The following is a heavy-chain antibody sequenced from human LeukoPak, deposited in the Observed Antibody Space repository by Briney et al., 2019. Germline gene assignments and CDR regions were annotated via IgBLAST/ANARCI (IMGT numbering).Heavy chain of an antibody. CDR1: GYTFTTYG. V-gene: IGHV1-18*01. CDR2: IITYNGNT. Sequence: ASVKVSCKASGYTFTTYGISWVRQAPGQGLEWMGYIITYNGNTNYAQKLQGRVTMTTDTSTSTAYMELRSLRAEDTAVYYCATPRLVGYYDRSSAPFDYWGHGTLVTVSS. J-gene: IGHJ4*01. D-gene: IGHD3-22*01. CDR3: ATPRLVGYYDRSSAPFDY.